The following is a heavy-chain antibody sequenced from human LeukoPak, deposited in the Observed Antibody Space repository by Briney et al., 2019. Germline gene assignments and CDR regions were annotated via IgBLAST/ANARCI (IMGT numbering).Heavy chain of an antibody. CDR2: ISYDGSNK. D-gene: IGHD2-2*02. Sequence: GGSLRLSCAASGFTFSSYAMHWVRQAPGKGLEWVAVISYDGSNKYYADSVKGRFTISRDNSKNTLYLQMNSLRAEDTAVYYCARGHCSSTSCYTFLVISPNWFDPWGQGTLVTVSS. J-gene: IGHJ5*02. CDR3: ARGHCSSTSCYTFLVISPNWFDP. V-gene: IGHV3-30-3*01. CDR1: GFTFSSYA.